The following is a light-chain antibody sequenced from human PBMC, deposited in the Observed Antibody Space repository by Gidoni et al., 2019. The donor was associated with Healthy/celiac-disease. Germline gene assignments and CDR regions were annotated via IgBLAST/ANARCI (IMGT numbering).Light chain of an antibody. Sequence: DIQMTQSPSTLSASVGDRVTNTCRASQSISNWLAWYQQKPGKAPKLLIYKASSLESGVPSRFSGSGSGTEFTLTISSLQPDDFATYYCQQYNNSFGPGTKVDIK. CDR3: QQYNNS. V-gene: IGKV1-5*03. CDR2: KAS. J-gene: IGKJ3*01. CDR1: QSISNW.